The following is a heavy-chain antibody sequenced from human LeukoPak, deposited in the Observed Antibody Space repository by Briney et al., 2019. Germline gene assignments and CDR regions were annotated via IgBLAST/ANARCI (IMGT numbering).Heavy chain of an antibody. Sequence: GGSLRLSCAASGFTFSSYWMSWVRQAPGKGLEWVANIKQDGSEKYYVDSVKGRFTISRDNAKNSLYLQMNSLRAEDTAVYYCARDSIMITFGGVLTDAFDIWGQGTMVTVSS. D-gene: IGHD3-16*01. CDR3: ARDSIMITFGGVLTDAFDI. CDR2: IKQDGSEK. CDR1: GFTFSSYW. V-gene: IGHV3-7*01. J-gene: IGHJ3*02.